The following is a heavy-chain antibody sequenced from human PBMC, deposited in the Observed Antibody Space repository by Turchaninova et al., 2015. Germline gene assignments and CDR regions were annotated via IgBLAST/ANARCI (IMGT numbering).Heavy chain of an antibody. CDR2: LYPGYSDT. D-gene: IGHD5-12*01. Sequence: EVQLVQSGAEVKKPGESLKISCKGSGYSFTSYWIGWVRQMRGKGLEWLGILYPGYSDTSYSPSFQGQGTSPVDTSSSTSYLEWSSLKASDTAMYYCARQDGGGLYYFENWGQGTLVTVSS. CDR3: ARQDGGGLYYFEN. V-gene: IGHV5-51*01. J-gene: IGHJ4*02. CDR1: GYSFTSYW.